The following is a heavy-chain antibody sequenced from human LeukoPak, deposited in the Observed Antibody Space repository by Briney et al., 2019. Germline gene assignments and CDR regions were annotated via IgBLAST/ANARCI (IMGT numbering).Heavy chain of an antibody. V-gene: IGHV3-23*01. Sequence: GGSLRLSCAASGLSFRSFAMSWVRQAPARGLEWLSSMKGTGATFYADSVRGRFTLSRDDSRNTVYLQLNNLRVEDTAVYYCARASWVSSADAVRWGQGTVVTVSS. CDR3: ARASWVSSADAVR. CDR1: GLSFRSFA. J-gene: IGHJ4*02. CDR2: MKGTGAT. D-gene: IGHD3-16*01.